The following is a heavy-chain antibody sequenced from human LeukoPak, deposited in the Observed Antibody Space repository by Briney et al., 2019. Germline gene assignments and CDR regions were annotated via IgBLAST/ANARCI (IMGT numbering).Heavy chain of an antibody. V-gene: IGHV3-7*01. CDR1: GFTFSSYW. Sequence: GGSLRLSCVASGFTFSSYWTSWVRQAPGKGLEWVANIKPDGSEKFYVDSVKGRFTISRDNAKNSVYLQMNSLRVEETAVYYCARGGSDYWGQGTLVTVSS. CDR2: IKPDGSEK. CDR3: ARGGSDY. J-gene: IGHJ4*02. D-gene: IGHD2-15*01.